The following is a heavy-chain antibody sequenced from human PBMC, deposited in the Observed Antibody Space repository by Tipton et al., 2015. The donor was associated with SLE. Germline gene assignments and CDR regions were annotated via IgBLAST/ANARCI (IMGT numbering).Heavy chain of an antibody. CDR3: ASGFSGGSFDY. Sequence: TLSLTCTVSGGSISDYYWSWIRQPPGKGLEWIGYMYNSGNINYPPSLNPSLKSRVTISVDTSKNQFSLKLSSVTAADTAVYYRASGFSGGSFDYWGQGTLVTVSS. V-gene: IGHV4-59*12. D-gene: IGHD3-10*01. CDR1: GGSISDYY. CDR2: MYNSGNI. J-gene: IGHJ4*02.